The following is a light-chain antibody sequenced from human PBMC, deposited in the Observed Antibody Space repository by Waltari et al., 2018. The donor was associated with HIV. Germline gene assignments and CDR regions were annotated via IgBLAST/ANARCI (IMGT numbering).Light chain of an antibody. Sequence: DIVMTQSPDSLAVSLGERATIHCKSSQSVLYSSNQKNYLAWYQQKAGQPPKLLFYWSSTRESGVPDRFSGGGSETDFTLTISSLQAEDVAVYYCQQYYNVPWTFGQGTKVEI. CDR1: QSVLYSSNQKNY. CDR3: QQYYNVPWT. V-gene: IGKV4-1*01. J-gene: IGKJ1*01. CDR2: WSS.